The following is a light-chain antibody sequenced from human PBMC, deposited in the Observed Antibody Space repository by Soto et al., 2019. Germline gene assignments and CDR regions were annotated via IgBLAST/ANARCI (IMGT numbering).Light chain of an antibody. V-gene: IGKV4-1*01. Sequence: DIVMTQSPDSLAVSLGERATINCKSSQSVLYSSNNKNSLAWYQQKPGQPPKLLIYWASTRESGIPDRFSVSGSLTDFTLAISGLQAEDVAVYDGQQDYSTPPSFGQGTKVEIK. CDR1: QSVLYSSNNKNS. CDR3: QQDYSTPPS. J-gene: IGKJ1*01. CDR2: WAS.